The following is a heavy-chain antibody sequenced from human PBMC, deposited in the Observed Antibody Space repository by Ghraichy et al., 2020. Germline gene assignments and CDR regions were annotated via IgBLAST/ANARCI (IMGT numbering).Heavy chain of an antibody. CDR2: IYYSGST. CDR3: ARAGRGSSQFDY. J-gene: IGHJ4*02. CDR1: GGSISSYY. Sequence: SETLSLTCTVSGGSISSYYWSWIRQPPGKGLEWIGYIYYSGSTNYNPSLKSRVTISVDTSKNQFSLKLSSVTAADTAVYYCARAGRGSSQFDYWGQGTLVTVSS. D-gene: IGHD1-26*01. V-gene: IGHV4-59*01.